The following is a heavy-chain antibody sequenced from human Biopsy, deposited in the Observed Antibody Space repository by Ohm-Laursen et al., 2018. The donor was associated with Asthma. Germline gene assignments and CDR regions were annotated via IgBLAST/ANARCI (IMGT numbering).Heavy chain of an antibody. Sequence: GASVKVSRKASGYPFTDYYVHWVRQAPGQGLEWMGRIDPNSGGTNYAQKFLGRVTMTRDKSVNTAFMVLSRLRSDDTAVYYCARIKIRIGAGTDRYFDLWGRGTLVTVSS. CDR3: ARIKIRIGAGTDRYFDL. CDR2: IDPNSGGT. V-gene: IGHV1-2*06. J-gene: IGHJ2*01. D-gene: IGHD3-16*01. CDR1: GYPFTDYY.